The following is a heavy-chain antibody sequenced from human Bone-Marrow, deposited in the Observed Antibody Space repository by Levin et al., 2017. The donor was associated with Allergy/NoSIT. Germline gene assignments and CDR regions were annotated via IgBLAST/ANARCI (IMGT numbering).Heavy chain of an antibody. CDR1: GFTLSSYG. V-gene: IGHV3-33*01. J-gene: IGHJ6*02. Sequence: QLGESLKISCAATGFTLSSYGIHWVRQVPGKGLEWLALIWYDSGKTYYADSVKGRFTISRNNSKNTVYLEMNSLTDEDTAVYYCARERTYCSSGSCYSYDNFYGLDAWGQGTTVTVSS. CDR3: ARERTYCSSGSCYSYDNFYGLDA. CDR2: IWYDSGKT. D-gene: IGHD2-15*01.